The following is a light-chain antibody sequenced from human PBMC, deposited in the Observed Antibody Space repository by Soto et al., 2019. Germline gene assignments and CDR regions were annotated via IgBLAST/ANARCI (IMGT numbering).Light chain of an antibody. Sequence: QSALTQPASVSGSPGQSITISCTGNSSDIGGYNYVSWYQHHPGKAPKLMIYDVSNRPSGVSNLFSGSKSGNTASLTISGVEADDEADYYCSSYTSSRPPVFGGGTKLTVL. CDR2: DVS. CDR3: SSYTSSRPPV. J-gene: IGLJ2*01. V-gene: IGLV2-14*03. CDR1: SSDIGGYNY.